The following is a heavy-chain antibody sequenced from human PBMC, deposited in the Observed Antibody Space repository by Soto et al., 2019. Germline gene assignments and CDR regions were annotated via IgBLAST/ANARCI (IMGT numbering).Heavy chain of an antibody. CDR2: IKQDGSEK. CDR3: ARDLSSSWPYYYYGMHV. V-gene: IGHV3-7*01. D-gene: IGHD6-13*01. CDR1: GFTFSSYW. J-gene: IGHJ6*02. Sequence: GGSLRLSCAASGFTFSSYWMSWVRQAPGKGLEWVANIKQDGSEKYYVDSVKGRFTISRDNAKNSLYLQMNSLRAEDTAVYYCARDLSSSWPYYYYGMHVWGPGTTLTVYS.